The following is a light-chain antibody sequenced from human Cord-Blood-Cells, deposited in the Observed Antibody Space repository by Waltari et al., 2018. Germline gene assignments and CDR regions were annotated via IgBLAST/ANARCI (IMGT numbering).Light chain of an antibody. CDR2: DVS. CDR1: SSDVGGYNY. J-gene: IGLJ3*02. CDR3: SSYTSSSTV. V-gene: IGLV2-14*03. Sequence: GTSSDVGGYNYVSWYQQHPGKAPKLMIYDVSNRPSGVSNRFSGSKSGNTASLTISGLQAEDEADYYCSSYTSSSTVFGGGTKLTVL.